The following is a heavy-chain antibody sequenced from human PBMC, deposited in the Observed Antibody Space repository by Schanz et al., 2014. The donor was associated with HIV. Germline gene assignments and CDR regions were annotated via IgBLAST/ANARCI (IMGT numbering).Heavy chain of an antibody. V-gene: IGHV3-23*01. D-gene: IGHD3-22*01. CDR3: AKPEYDSRGNSQSHFDY. CDR1: GFNFNNYA. CDR2: ISESGGRT. J-gene: IGHJ4*02. Sequence: DVQLLDSGGGLEQPGGSLRLSCAASGFNFNNYAMTWVRQAPGKGLEWVSSISESGGRTYYADSVNGRFTISRDNSKNTLYLQMTTLRIDDTAVYNCAKPEYDSRGNSQSHFDYWGQGTLVTVSS.